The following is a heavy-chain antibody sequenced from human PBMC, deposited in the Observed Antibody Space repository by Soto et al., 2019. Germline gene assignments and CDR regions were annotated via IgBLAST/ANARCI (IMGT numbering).Heavy chain of an antibody. CDR2: INPNSGGT. D-gene: IGHD7-27*01. J-gene: IGHJ4*02. Sequence: ASVKVSCKASGYTFTSYDINWVRQAPGQGLEWMGWINPNSGGTNYAQKFQGRVTMTRDTSISTAYMELSRLRSDDTAVYYCARAWGLRVDYWGQGTLVTVSS. V-gene: IGHV1-2*02. CDR1: GYTFTSYD. CDR3: ARAWGLRVDY.